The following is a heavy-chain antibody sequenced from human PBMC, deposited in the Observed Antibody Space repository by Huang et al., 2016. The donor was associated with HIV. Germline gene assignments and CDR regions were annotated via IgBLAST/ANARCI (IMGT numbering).Heavy chain of an antibody. Sequence: QVQLQESGPGLVKPSDTLSLNCGVSGNSIRSSNWWAWIRQPPGKGLEWIGYSYHGGSSSYIPSLKSRVTMSVDTSKNQFSLKLSSVTAVDTAVYYCARSPRAGYFDYWGQGTLVTVSS. J-gene: IGHJ4*02. CDR1: GNSIRSSNW. V-gene: IGHV4-28*01. CDR3: ARSPRAGYFDY. CDR2: SYHGGSS.